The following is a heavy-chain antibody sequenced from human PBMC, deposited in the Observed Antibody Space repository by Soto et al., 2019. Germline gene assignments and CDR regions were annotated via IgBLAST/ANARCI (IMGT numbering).Heavy chain of an antibody. CDR2: ISDHNDNT. D-gene: IGHD1-1*01. CDR1: GYTFTSYG. J-gene: IGHJ4*02. V-gene: IGHV1-18*01. CDR3: ARGRYGDY. Sequence: QVHLVQSGAEVRKPGASVKVSCKGSGYTFTSYGIAWVRQAPGQGLEWMGWISDHNDNTNYAQKVQGRVTVTRDTSTSTAYMELRNLRSEDTAVYDCARGRYGDYWGQGALVTVSS.